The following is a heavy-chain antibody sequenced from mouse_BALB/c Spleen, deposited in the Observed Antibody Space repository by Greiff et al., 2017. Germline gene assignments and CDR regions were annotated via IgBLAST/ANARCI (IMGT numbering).Heavy chain of an antibody. V-gene: IGHV1-7*01. D-gene: IGHD2-14*01. CDR1: GYTFTSYW. Sequence: QVQLQQSGAELAKPGASVKMSCKASGYTFTSYWMHWVKQRPGQGLEWIGYINPSTGYTEYNQKFKDKATLTADKSSSTAYMQLSSLTSEDSAVYYCAREVRSGRDYAMDYWGQGTSVTVSS. CDR2: INPSTGYT. CDR3: AREVRSGRDYAMDY. J-gene: IGHJ4*01.